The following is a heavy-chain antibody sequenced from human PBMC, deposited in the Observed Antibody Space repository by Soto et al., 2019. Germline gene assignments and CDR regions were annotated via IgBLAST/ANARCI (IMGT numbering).Heavy chain of an antibody. CDR1: GYTFNSYG. CDR3: AREGNSGGWLDVWFAP. CDR2: ISAYNGNT. D-gene: IGHD6-25*01. Sequence: QVQLVQSGAEVKKPGASVKVSCKASGYTFNSYGVSWVRQTPGQGLEWMGWISAYNGNTNYAQKLQGRVTMTTDTSTRTAYMELRSLRSDDTAVYNCAREGNSGGWLDVWFAPWGQGTLVTVSS. J-gene: IGHJ5*02. V-gene: IGHV1-18*04.